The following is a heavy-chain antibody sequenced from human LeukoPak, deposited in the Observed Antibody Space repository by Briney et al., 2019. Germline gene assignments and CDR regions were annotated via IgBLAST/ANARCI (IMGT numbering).Heavy chain of an antibody. CDR3: AKGREKYCTSTSCYHDY. CDR2: IRYDGNKK. D-gene: IGHD2-2*01. J-gene: IGHJ4*02. V-gene: IGHV3-30*02. Sequence: GGSLSLSCAASGFTLSSYGMHWVREAPDKGREGVAFIRYDGNKKYYADSVKGRFTISRDNSENTLYLQMNSLRVEDTAVYFCAKGREKYCTSTSCYHDYWGQGTLVTVSS. CDR1: GFTLSSYG.